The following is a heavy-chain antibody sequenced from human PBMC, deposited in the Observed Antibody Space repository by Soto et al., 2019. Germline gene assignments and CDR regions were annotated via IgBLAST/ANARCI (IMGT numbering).Heavy chain of an antibody. D-gene: IGHD2-2*01. CDR1: GFTVGNNF. CDR3: ARESDGCSSARCLYNSFDP. Sequence: EVLLVESGGDLVQPGGSLRLSCAVSGFTVGNNFMTSVRQAPGKGPEWVSLIYSTGGTLYADSVKGRFTISRDSSKNTLDLQMNSLRVDDTAVYFGARESDGCSSARCLYNSFDPWGQGTVVTVSS. CDR2: IYSTGGT. V-gene: IGHV3-66*01. J-gene: IGHJ5*02.